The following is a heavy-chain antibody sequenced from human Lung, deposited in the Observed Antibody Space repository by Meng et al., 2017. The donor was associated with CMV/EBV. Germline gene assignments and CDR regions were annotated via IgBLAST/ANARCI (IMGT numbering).Heavy chain of an antibody. V-gene: IGHV3-30*02. D-gene: IGHD3-10*01. J-gene: IGHJ4*02. CDR2: IRNDATNK. CDR1: GVTFSRYG. Sequence: GGSLRLSCAVSGVTFSRYGMHWVRQAPGKGLEWVAFIRNDATNKFYADSVKGRFSISRDNSKNTLFLQMSPLRVEDTAVYYCVQTFGENLDYFDHWGQGTXVTVSS. CDR3: VQTFGENLDYFDH.